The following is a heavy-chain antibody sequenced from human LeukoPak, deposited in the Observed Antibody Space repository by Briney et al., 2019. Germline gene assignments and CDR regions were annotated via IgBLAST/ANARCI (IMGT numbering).Heavy chain of an antibody. CDR1: GFTFSRHG. D-gene: IGHD3-10*01. CDR3: ARDRYNGSGSYSRGPDY. Sequence: GGSLRLSCAASGFTFSRHGMYWVRQAPGKGLEWVAFIWYDGSNKLYGDSVKGRFSISRDNSKNTLYLQMNSLRPEDTAVYCCARDRYNGSGSYSRGPDYWGQGTLVTVSS. J-gene: IGHJ4*02. V-gene: IGHV3-33*07. CDR2: IWYDGSNK.